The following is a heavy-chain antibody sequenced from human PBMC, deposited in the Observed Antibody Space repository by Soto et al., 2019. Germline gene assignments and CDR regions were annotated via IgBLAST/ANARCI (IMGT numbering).Heavy chain of an antibody. J-gene: IGHJ4*02. Sequence: QVQLVESGGGVVQPGRSLRLSCAASGFTFSHYAMHWVRQAPGKGLEWVALMSYDGSNEYYADSVKGRFTISRDNSKNTLYLQMNSLRAEDTAVYYCAKYGSHNFDYWCQGTLVTVSS. CDR3: AKYGSHNFDY. CDR1: GFTFSHYA. V-gene: IGHV3-30*18. D-gene: IGHD1-26*01. CDR2: MSYDGSNE.